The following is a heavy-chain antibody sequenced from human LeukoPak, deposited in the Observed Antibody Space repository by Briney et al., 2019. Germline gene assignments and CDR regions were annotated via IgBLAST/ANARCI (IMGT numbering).Heavy chain of an antibody. CDR2: ISSSGSTT. J-gene: IGHJ4*02. Sequence: GGSLRLSCAASGFTFSSYAMSWVRQAPGKGLEWVSYISSSGSTTYYADSVKGRFTISRDNAKNSLYLQMNSLRAEDTAVYYCARESKGCYGDCLDYWGQGTLVTVSS. CDR1: GFTFSSYA. V-gene: IGHV3-48*03. CDR3: ARESKGCYGDCLDY. D-gene: IGHD2-21*02.